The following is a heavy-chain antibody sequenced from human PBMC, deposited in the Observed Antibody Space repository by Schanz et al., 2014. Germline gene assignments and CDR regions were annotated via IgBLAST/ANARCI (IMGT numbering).Heavy chain of an antibody. J-gene: IGHJ4*02. CDR2: LSGSGGST. D-gene: IGHD5-12*01. Sequence: DVQLLESGGGLVQPGGSLRLSCAASGFTFSSYAMSWVRQAPGKGLEWVSALSGSGGSTYYADSVKGRFTISRDNSRNTLYRQMNSLRTEDTAVYYCASPSGYSDYGTYFDFWGQGTLVTVSS. V-gene: IGHV3-23*01. CDR3: ASPSGYSDYGTYFDF. CDR1: GFTFSSYA.